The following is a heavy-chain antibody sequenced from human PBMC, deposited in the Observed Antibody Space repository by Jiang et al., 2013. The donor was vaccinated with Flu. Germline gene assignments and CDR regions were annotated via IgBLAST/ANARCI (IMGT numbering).Heavy chain of an antibody. D-gene: IGHD6-6*01. V-gene: IGHV1-46*01. J-gene: IGHJ4*02. CDR2: INPSGGST. Sequence: GAEVKKPGASVKVSCKASGYTLTSYYMHWVRQAPGQGLEWMGVINPSGGSTSYAQKFQGRVTMTRDTSTSTVYMELNSLRSEDTAVYYCARDQEQLVMTAIDYWGQGTQVTVSS. CDR3: ARDQEQLVMTAIDY. CDR1: GYTLTSYY.